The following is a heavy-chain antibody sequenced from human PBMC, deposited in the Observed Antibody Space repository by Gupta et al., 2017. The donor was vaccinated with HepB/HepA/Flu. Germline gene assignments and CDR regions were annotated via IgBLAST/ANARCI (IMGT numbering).Heavy chain of an antibody. V-gene: IGHV4-39*01. D-gene: IGHD3-10*01. J-gene: IGHJ4*02. Sequence: QLQLQESGPGLVKPSETLSLTCTVSGGSISSSSYYWGWIRQPPGKGLEWIGSIYYSGSTYYNPSLKSRDTISVDTSKNQFSRKLSSVTAADTAVYYCARHAKLWGGELLSGHFDYWVQGTLVTVSS. CDR3: ARHAKLWGGELLSGHFDY. CDR1: GGSISSSSYY. CDR2: IYYSGST.